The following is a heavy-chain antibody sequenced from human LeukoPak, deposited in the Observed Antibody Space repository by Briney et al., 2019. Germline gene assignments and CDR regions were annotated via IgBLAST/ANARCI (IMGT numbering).Heavy chain of an antibody. Sequence: GGSLRLSCAASGFTFTNYAMTWVRQAPGKGLEWVSSISDTYAITYYAESVKGRCTIPRDNSKNTVYLQLNNLRAEDTAVYFCVRHDSFIPFWGQGTLVTVSS. CDR3: VRHDSFIPF. J-gene: IGHJ4*02. D-gene: IGHD2-21*01. CDR1: GFTFTNYA. V-gene: IGHV3-23*01. CDR2: ISDTYAIT.